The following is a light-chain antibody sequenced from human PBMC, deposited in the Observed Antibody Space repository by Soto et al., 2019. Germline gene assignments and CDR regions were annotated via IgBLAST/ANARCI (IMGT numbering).Light chain of an antibody. CDR1: QDIGSW. J-gene: IGKJ1*01. V-gene: IGKV1D-16*01. Sequence: DIQMTQSPSSVSASVGDTVTITCRASQDIGSWLAWFQQKPGRAPKLLIYAASSLQSGVPSRFSGSGSGADFILTISSLQPEDFATYYCQQYNSYSWTFGQGTKVDIK. CDR3: QQYNSYSWT. CDR2: AAS.